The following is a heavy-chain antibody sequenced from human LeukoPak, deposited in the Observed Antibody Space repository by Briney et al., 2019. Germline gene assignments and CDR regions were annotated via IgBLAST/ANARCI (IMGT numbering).Heavy chain of an antibody. CDR1: GVSFSGYY. CDR3: TRTSPGIPLDF. V-gene: IGHV4-34*01. CDR2: ISQTGRT. J-gene: IGHJ4*02. Sequence: SETLSLTCGVSGVSFSGYYWSWIRQAPGKGPEWIGEISQTGRTAYNPSLKSRVTISLDTSKNQFSLKLTFVSAADTAVYYCTRTSPGIPLDFWGQGTLVTVSS. D-gene: IGHD1-26*01.